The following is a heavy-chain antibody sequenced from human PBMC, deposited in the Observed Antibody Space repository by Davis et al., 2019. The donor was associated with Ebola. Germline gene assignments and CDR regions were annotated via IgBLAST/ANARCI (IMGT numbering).Heavy chain of an antibody. Sequence: ASVKVSCKASGYTFTTYYIHWVRQAPGQGLEWMGIINPSGGSTVYAQKFQGRVTMTGDTSTSTVYMELSSLRSEDTAVYYCAREDIVVVVAATRYYYGMDVWGKGTTVTVSS. V-gene: IGHV1-46*01. J-gene: IGHJ6*04. CDR2: INPSGGST. CDR1: GYTFTTYY. D-gene: IGHD2-15*01. CDR3: AREDIVVVVAATRYYYGMDV.